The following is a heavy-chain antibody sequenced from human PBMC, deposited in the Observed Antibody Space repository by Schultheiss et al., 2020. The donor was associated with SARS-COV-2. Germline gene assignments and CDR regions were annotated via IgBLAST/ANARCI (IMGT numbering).Heavy chain of an antibody. D-gene: IGHD6-6*01. V-gene: IGHV4-59*01. CDR1: GGSISSYY. CDR2: IYYSGST. J-gene: IGHJ4*02. Sequence: SETLSLTCTVSGGSISSYYWSWIRQSPGKGLEWIGYIYYSGSTNYKPSLKSRVTISVDTSKNKFSLKLSSVTSADTAVYYCARAISSSLLFDYWGQGTLVTVSS. CDR3: ARAISSSLLFDY.